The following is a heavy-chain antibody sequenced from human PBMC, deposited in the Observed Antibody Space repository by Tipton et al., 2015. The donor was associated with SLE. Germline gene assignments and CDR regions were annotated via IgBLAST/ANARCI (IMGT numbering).Heavy chain of an antibody. V-gene: IGHV3-9*01. J-gene: IGHJ4*02. CDR1: GFTFDDYA. CDR2: FSWNSGSL. Sequence: SLRLSCAASGFTFDDYAMHWVRQAPGKGLEWVSGFSWNSGSLGYADSVKGRFTISRDNAKNSLYLQMNSLRAEDTAVYYCARDLYGLLFGGSFDYWGQGTLVTVSS. D-gene: IGHD3-16*01. CDR3: ARDLYGLLFGGSFDY.